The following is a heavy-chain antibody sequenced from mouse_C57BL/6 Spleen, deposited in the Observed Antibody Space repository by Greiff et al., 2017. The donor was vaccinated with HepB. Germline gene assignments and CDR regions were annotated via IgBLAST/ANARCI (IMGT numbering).Heavy chain of an antibody. CDR3: ARNQLQDY. Sequence: QVQLQQPGAELVKPGASVKLSCKASGYTFTSYWMQWVKQRPGQGLEWIGEIDPSDSYTNYNQKFKGKATLTVDTSSSTAYMQLSSLTSEDSAVYYCARNQLQDYWGQGTTLTVSS. D-gene: IGHD3-1*01. J-gene: IGHJ2*01. V-gene: IGHV1-50*01. CDR1: GYTFTSYW. CDR2: IDPSDSYT.